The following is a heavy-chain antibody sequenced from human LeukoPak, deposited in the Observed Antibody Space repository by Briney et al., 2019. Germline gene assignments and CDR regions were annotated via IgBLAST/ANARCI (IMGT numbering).Heavy chain of an antibody. V-gene: IGHV4-59*01. CDR1: GGSISSYY. CDR3: ARGRSTWHA. Sequence: SETLSLTCTVPGGSISSYYWTWIRQPPGKGLEWIGYIYYSGSTNYNPSLKSRVTISIDTSKKQFSLKLSSVTAADTAVYYCARGRSTWHAWGQGTLVTVSS. CDR2: IYYSGST. J-gene: IGHJ5*02.